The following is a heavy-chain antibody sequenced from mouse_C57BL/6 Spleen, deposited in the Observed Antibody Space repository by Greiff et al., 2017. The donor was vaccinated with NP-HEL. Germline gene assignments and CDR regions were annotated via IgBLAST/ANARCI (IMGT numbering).Heavy chain of an antibody. J-gene: IGHJ2*01. V-gene: IGHV1-50*01. CDR3: ARRDYYGSSPK. CDR2: IDPSDSYT. Sequence: QVQLQQPGAELVKPGASVKLSCKASGYTFTSYWMQWVKQRPGQGLEWIGEIDPSDSYTNYNQKFKGKATLTVDTSSSTAYMQLSSLTSEDSAVYYCARRDYYGSSPKWGQGTTLTVSS. D-gene: IGHD1-1*01. CDR1: GYTFTSYW.